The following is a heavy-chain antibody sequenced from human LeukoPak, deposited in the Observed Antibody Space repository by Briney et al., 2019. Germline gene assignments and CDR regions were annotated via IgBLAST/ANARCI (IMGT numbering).Heavy chain of an antibody. V-gene: IGHV4-59*01. CDR2: IYYSGST. D-gene: IGHD3-22*01. J-gene: IGHJ4*02. Sequence: PSETLSLTCTVSGGSISSYYWSWIRQPPGEGLEWIGYIYYSGSTNYNPSLKSRVTISVDTSKTQFSLKLSSVTAADTAVYYCARAPLPDYYDSSGYHSTYYFDYWGQGTLVTVSS. CDR3: ARAPLPDYYDSSGYHSTYYFDY. CDR1: GGSISSYY.